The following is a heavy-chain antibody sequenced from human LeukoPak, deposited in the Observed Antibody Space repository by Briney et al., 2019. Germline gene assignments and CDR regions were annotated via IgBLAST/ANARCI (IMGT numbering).Heavy chain of an antibody. Sequence: PSETLSLTCTVYGGSISTYCCYWGCMRQPPGKGLEGSGSICYSGSTYYSLSRHNRVTKAIDTYKSQFSLTVISVPAADTTVYYCARHQGWVGATDYGMDVWGQGTTVTVSS. D-gene: IGHD1-26*01. CDR1: GGSISTYCCY. CDR2: ICYSGST. J-gene: IGHJ6*02. CDR3: ARHQGWVGATDYGMDV. V-gene: IGHV4-39*01.